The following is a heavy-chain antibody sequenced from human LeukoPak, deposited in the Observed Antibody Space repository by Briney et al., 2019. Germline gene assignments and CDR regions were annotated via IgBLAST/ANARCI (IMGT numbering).Heavy chain of an antibody. J-gene: IGHJ5*02. Sequence: PSETLSLTCAVYGGSFSGYYWSWIRQPPGKGLEWIGEINHSGSTNYNPSLKSRVTISVDTSKNQFSLKLSSVTAADTAVYYCASGRKTYPRLYYYDSSGNWFDPWGQGTLVTVSS. D-gene: IGHD3-22*01. CDR3: ASGRKTYPRLYYYDSSGNWFDP. CDR1: GGSFSGYY. V-gene: IGHV4-34*01. CDR2: INHSGST.